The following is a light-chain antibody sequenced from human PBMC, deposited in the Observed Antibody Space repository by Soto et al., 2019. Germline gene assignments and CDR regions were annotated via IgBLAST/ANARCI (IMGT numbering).Light chain of an antibody. CDR2: KAS. J-gene: IGKJ2*01. V-gene: IGKV1-5*03. CDR3: QQYNHYSS. Sequence: DIQMTQSPSTLSASVGDRVTITCRACQSVSTSLAWYQQKPGKAPKLLISKASSLESGVPPRFSGSGFGTEFTLTISSLQPDDSATYYCQQYNHYSSFGQGTKLELK. CDR1: QSVSTS.